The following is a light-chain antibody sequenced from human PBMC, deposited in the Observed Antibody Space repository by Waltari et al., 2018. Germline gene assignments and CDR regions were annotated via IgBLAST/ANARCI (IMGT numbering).Light chain of an antibody. V-gene: IGLV2-14*01. Sequence: QSALTQPAPVSGSPGQSITISCTGPTSDLGGYNYVSWYQQHPGKAPKLMIYDVSSRPSGVANRFSGSKSGNTASLIITGLQAEDEADYYCSSFTSSSTWVFGGGTTLTVL. CDR1: TSDLGGYNY. CDR3: SSFTSSSTWV. J-gene: IGLJ3*02. CDR2: DVS.